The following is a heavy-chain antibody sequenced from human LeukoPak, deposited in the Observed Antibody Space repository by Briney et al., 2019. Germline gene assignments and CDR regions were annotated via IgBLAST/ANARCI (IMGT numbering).Heavy chain of an antibody. V-gene: IGHV4-4*07. J-gene: IGHJ6*03. CDR2: IYTSGST. CDR3: ARGGVTHNYYYYYYMDV. CDR1: GGSISSYY. D-gene: IGHD3-3*01. Sequence: SETLSLTCTVSGGSISSYYWSWIRQPAGKGLEWLGRIYTSGSTNYNPSLKSRVTMSVDTSKNQFSLKLSSVTAADTAVYYCARGGVTHNYYYYYYMDVWGKGTTVTVSS.